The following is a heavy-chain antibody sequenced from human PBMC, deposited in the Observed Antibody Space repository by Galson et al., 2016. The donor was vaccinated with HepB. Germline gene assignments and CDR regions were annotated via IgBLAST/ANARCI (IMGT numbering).Heavy chain of an antibody. V-gene: IGHV3-33*06. CDR3: AKEVLEALVPTYYYYGMDV. Sequence: SLRLSCAASGFTFSSYGMHWVRQAPGKGLEWVALIWSDGSNNYYADSVKGRFTISRDNAKNTLYLQMNSLRAEDTAVYYCAKEVLEALVPTYYYYGMDVWGQGTTVTVSS. J-gene: IGHJ6*02. CDR1: GFTFSSYG. D-gene: IGHD3-3*01. CDR2: IWSDGSNN.